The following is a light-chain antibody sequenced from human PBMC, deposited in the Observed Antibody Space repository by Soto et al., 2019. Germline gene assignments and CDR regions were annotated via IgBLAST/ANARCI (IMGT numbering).Light chain of an antibody. J-gene: IGLJ2*01. V-gene: IGLV3-21*01. Sequence: SYELTQPPSVSVAPGKTATITCGGNSIGSKSVHWYQQMPGQAPVLVISYDSDRPSGIPERFSGSNSGNTATLTISRVEPGDDADYYCQVWETSSGNQAIFGAGTKLTVL. CDR2: YDS. CDR1: SIGSKS. CDR3: QVWETSSGNQAI.